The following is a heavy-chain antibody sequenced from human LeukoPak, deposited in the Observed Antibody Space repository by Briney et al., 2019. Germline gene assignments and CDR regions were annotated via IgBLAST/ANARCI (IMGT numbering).Heavy chain of an antibody. V-gene: IGHV3-74*01. CDR3: ARAAAALEAFDI. D-gene: IGHD2-2*01. J-gene: IGHJ3*02. CDR1: GFTFSSYW. Sequence: GGSLRLSCAASGFTFSSYWMHWVRQAPGKGLVWVSRINSDGTSTRYADSVKGRFTISRDNAKNTLYQQMDSLRAEDTAVYYCARAAAALEAFDIWGQGTMVTVSS. CDR2: INSDGTST.